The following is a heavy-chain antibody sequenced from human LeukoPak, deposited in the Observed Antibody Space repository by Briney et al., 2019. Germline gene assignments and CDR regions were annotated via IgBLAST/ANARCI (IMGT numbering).Heavy chain of an antibody. V-gene: IGHV4-59*12. CDR2: ISYSGST. CDR3: ARGRRSVVIPAAIRFDY. D-gene: IGHD2-2*01. CDR1: GGSISSYY. J-gene: IGHJ4*02. Sequence: SETLSLTCTVSGGSISSYYWSWIRQPPGKGLEWIGYISYSGSTNYNPSLKSRVTISVDTSKNRFSLKLSSVTAADTAVYYCARGRRSVVIPAAIRFDYWGQGTLVTVSS.